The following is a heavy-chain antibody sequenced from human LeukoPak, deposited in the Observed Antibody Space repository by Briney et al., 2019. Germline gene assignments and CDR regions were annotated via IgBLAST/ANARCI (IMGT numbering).Heavy chain of an antibody. J-gene: IGHJ4*02. CDR2: IYYGGST. CDR3: ARLDSSSFLSDY. D-gene: IGHD6-13*01. CDR1: GGSIGSWTYY. V-gene: IGHV4-39*01. Sequence: SETLSLTCTVSGGSIGSWTYYWGWIRQPPGKGLEWIGTIYYGGSTYYNPSLKSRVTISVDTSKNQFSLKLSSVTAADTAVYYCARLDSSSFLSDYWGQGTLVTVSS.